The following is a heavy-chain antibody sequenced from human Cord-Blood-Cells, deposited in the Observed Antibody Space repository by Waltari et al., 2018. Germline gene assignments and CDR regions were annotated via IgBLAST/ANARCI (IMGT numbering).Heavy chain of an antibody. CDR1: GGSFRGYY. D-gene: IGHD3-3*01. J-gene: IGHJ4*02. CDR2: INHSGST. CDR3: AREPYSITIFGVVILTYYFDY. Sequence: QVQLQQWGAGLLKPSETLSLTCAVYGGSFRGYYWSWIRQSPGPGLAWIGEINHSGSTNDNPSLKSRVTISVDTSKNQFSLKLSSVTAADTAVYYCAREPYSITIFGVVILTYYFDYWGQGTLVTVSS. V-gene: IGHV4-34*01.